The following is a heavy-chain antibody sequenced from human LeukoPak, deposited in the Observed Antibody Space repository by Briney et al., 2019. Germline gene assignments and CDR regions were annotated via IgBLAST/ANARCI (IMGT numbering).Heavy chain of an antibody. CDR1: GFSFSTYA. CDR2: VSGSGGNT. J-gene: IGHJ4*02. D-gene: IGHD3-3*01. CDR3: AKVRRRDSKSPGDARVDY. Sequence: PGGSLRLSCAASGFSFSTYAMSWVRQAPGKGLEWVSGVSGSGGNTDYSDSVKGRFTISRDNSDNTVYLQLNSLRVEDTAPYYCAKVRRRDSKSPGDARVDYWGQGTLVTVSS. V-gene: IGHV3-23*01.